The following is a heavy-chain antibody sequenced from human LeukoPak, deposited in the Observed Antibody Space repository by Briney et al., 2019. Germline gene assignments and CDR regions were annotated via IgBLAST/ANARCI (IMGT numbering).Heavy chain of an antibody. J-gene: IGHJ4*02. CDR3: ARANPYGDYFDY. Sequence: GGSLRLSCAASGFTFSSCVMNWVRQAPGKGLEWVAVIWYDGSNKYYADSVKGRFTISRDNSKNTLYLQMNSLRAEDTAVYYCARANPYGDYFDYWGQGTLVTVSS. V-gene: IGHV3-33*08. CDR1: GFTFSSCV. CDR2: IWYDGSNK. D-gene: IGHD4-17*01.